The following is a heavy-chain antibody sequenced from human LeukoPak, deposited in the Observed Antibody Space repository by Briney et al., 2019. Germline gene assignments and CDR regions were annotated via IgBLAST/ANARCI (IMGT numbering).Heavy chain of an antibody. Sequence: PGGSLSLSCAASGFLVSSNYMSWVRQAPGKGLEWVSLIYSGGSTYYADSVKGRFTISRDNSKNTLYLQMNSLRAGDTAVYYCARVNWNYDYFDYWGQGTLVTVSS. CDR3: ARVNWNYDYFDY. CDR2: IYSGGST. CDR1: GFLVSSNY. J-gene: IGHJ4*02. V-gene: IGHV3-53*01. D-gene: IGHD1-7*01.